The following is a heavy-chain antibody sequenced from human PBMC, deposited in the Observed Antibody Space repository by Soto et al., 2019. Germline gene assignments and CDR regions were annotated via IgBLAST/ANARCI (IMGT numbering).Heavy chain of an antibody. Sequence: GGSLRLSCAASGLFFSDYYLSWIRQAPGKALECVAYISGTGDTKYYADSVTGRFTISRDNPKNSLYLQMNSLRPEDAAVYYCAIGGGQIYYKGLDVWGQGTTFTVSS. CDR2: ISGTGDTK. CDR3: AIGGGQIYYKGLDV. J-gene: IGHJ6*02. CDR1: GLFFSDYY. D-gene: IGHD3-10*01. V-gene: IGHV3-11*01.